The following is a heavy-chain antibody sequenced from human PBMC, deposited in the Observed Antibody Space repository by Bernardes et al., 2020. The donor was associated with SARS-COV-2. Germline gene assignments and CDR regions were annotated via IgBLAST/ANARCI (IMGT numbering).Heavy chain of an antibody. CDR1: GGSITSADYF. J-gene: IGHJ4*02. V-gene: IGHV4-31*03. D-gene: IGHD4-17*01. CDR3: AAMTTVTKVDY. CDR2: IYYTGIT. Sequence: SETLSLTCTVSGGSITSADYFWSWVRQHPGKGLEWIGYIYYTGITFYNPSLMSRVTISVDTSENRFSLRLDSLTAADTAVYYCAAMTTVTKVDYWGQGTLDTVSS.